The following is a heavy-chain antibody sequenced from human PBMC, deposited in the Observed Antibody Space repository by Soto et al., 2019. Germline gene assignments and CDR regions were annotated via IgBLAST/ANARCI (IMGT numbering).Heavy chain of an antibody. Sequence: IGCIIKKTGKDLEWIGSIYPEDSETRYSPSFQGLVTISVDKSISTAYLQWNSLQASDTATYYCSIGAERTVHRFPDWVCGYWGQGTPVTASS. D-gene: IGHD3-9*01. J-gene: IGHJ4*02. CDR3: SIGAERTVHRFPDWVCGY. CDR2: IYPEDSET. V-gene: IGHV5-51*01.